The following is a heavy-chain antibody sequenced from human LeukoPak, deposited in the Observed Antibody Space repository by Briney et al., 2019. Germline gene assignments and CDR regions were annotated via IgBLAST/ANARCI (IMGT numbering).Heavy chain of an antibody. CDR3: ALVDGYSNKN. D-gene: IGHD5-12*01. V-gene: IGHV3-7*01. CDR2: IKQDGSEK. Sequence: GGSLRLSCEASGFTFSRMSWVRQAPGKGLEWVANIKQDGSEKYYVDSVKGRFTISRDNAKNSLYLQMNSLRAEDTAVYYCALVDGYSNKNWGQGTLVTVSS. J-gene: IGHJ4*02. CDR1: GFTFSR.